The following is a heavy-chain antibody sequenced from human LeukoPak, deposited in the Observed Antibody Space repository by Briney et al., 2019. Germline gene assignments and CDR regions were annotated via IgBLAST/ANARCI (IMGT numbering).Heavy chain of an antibody. CDR3: ARNGRVRRVVKDLFEY. CDR2: INPNSGGT. D-gene: IGHD3-10*01. Sequence: ASVKVSCKASEYTFTGYYMHWVRQAPGQGLEWMGWINPNSGGTNYAQKFQGRVTMTTDTSTGTAYLDLKNLRADDTAMYYCARNGRVRRVVKDLFEYWGQGTLVAVSS. J-gene: IGHJ4*02. CDR1: EYTFTGYY. V-gene: IGHV1-2*02.